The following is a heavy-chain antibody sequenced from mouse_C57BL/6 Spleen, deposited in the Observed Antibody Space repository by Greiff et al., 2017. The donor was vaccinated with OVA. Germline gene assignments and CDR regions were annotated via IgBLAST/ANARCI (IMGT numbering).Heavy chain of an antibody. V-gene: IGHV5-16*01. Sequence: EVHLVESEGGLVQPGSSMKLSCTASGFTFSDYYMAWVRQVPEKGLEWVANINYDGSSTYYLDSLKSRFIISRDNAKNILYLQMSSLKSEDTATYYCARGLLRSYWYFDVWGTGTTVTVSS. CDR3: ARGLLRSYWYFDV. CDR2: INYDGSST. J-gene: IGHJ1*03. CDR1: GFTFSDYY. D-gene: IGHD1-1*01.